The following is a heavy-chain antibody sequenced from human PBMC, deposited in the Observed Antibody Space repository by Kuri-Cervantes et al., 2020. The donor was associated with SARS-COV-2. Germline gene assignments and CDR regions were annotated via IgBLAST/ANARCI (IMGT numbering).Heavy chain of an antibody. J-gene: IGHJ4*02. V-gene: IGHV3-30*18. CDR3: AKDRLHYDILTALDC. CDR1: GFTFSSYG. Sequence: GGSLRLSCAASGFTFSSYGMHWVRQAPGKGLEWVAVISYDGSNKYYADSVKGRSTISRDNSKNTLYLQMNSLRAEDTAVYYCAKDRLHYDILTALDCWGQGTLVTVSS. CDR2: ISYDGSNK. D-gene: IGHD3-9*01.